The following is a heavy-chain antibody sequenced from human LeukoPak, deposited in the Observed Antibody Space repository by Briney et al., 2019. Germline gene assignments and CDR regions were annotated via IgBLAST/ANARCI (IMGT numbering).Heavy chain of an antibody. J-gene: IGHJ4*02. Sequence: SETLSLTCTVSGGSISGSSYYWGWIRQPPGKGLEWIGSLYYSGSTYYNPSLKSRVTISGDTSKSQFSLKLTSVTAADTAMYYCARQYYDTTGYYYFDHWGQGTLVTVSS. D-gene: IGHD3-22*01. V-gene: IGHV4-39*01. CDR2: LYYSGST. CDR3: ARQYYDTTGYYYFDH. CDR1: GGSISGSSYY.